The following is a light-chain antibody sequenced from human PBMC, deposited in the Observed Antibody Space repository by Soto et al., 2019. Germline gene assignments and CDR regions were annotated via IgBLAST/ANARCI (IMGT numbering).Light chain of an antibody. V-gene: IGKV4-1*01. J-gene: IGKJ4*01. CDR3: QQYYSTPPT. CDR2: WAS. CDR1: QSVLYSSNNKNY. Sequence: DIVMTQSPDSLAVSLGERATINCKSSQSVLYSSNNKNYLAWYQQKPGQPPKLLIYWASTRESGVPDRFSGSGSGTDFTLIISGLQAEDVAVYYCQQYYSTPPTFGGGTKVEVK.